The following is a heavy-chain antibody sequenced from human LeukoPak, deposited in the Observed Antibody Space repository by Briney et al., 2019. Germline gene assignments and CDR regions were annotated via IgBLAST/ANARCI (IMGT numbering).Heavy chain of an antibody. J-gene: IGHJ6*03. V-gene: IGHV3-23*01. CDR2: ISGSAGST. CDR1: GFTFSFYA. CDR3: ARGRGANWNDHYYSMDV. Sequence: GGSLRLSCAASGFTFSFYAMSWVRQAPGKGLEWVSVISGSAGSTYHADSVKGRFTISRDNSKKMLYLQMISLRVEDTAVYFCARGRGANWNDHYYSMDVWGKATTVTVSS. D-gene: IGHD1-1*01.